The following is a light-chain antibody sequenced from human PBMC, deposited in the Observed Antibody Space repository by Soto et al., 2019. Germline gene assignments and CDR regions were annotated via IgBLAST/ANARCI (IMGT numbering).Light chain of an antibody. Sequence: EIVLSLSLGTLSLYPGERATLSCRASQSVSSSYLAWYQQKPGQAPRLLIYGASSRATGIPDRFSGSGSGTDFTLTISRLEPEDFAVYYCQQYGSSPGTFGQRSMA. CDR3: QQYGSSPGT. CDR1: QSVSSSY. V-gene: IGKV3-20*01. J-gene: IGKJ1*01. CDR2: GAS.